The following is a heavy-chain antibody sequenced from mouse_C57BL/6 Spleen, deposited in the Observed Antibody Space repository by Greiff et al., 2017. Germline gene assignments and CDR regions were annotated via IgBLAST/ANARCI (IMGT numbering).Heavy chain of an antibody. D-gene: IGHD2-5*01. Sequence: VQLQQSGAELVKPGASVKMSCKASGYTFTTYPLEWMKQNHGKSLEWIGNFHPYNDDTKYNEKFKGKATLTVEKSSSTVYLELSRLTSDDSAVYYCARGRPHSNHYYAMDYWGQGTSVTVSS. V-gene: IGHV1-47*01. CDR3: ARGRPHSNHYYAMDY. CDR2: FHPYNDDT. CDR1: GYTFTTYP. J-gene: IGHJ4*01.